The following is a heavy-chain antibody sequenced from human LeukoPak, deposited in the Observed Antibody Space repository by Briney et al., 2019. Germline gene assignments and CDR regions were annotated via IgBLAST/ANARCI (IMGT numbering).Heavy chain of an antibody. CDR2: IYYSGST. V-gene: IGHV4-59*01. Sequence: SETLSLTCTVSGGSISSYYWSWIRQPPGKGLEWIGYIYYSGSTNYNPSLKSRVTISVDTSKNQFSLKLSSVTAADTAVYYCAKHYPWIQDYMDVWGKGTTVTVSS. CDR3: AKHYPWIQDYMDV. J-gene: IGHJ6*03. D-gene: IGHD5-18*01. CDR1: GGSISSYY.